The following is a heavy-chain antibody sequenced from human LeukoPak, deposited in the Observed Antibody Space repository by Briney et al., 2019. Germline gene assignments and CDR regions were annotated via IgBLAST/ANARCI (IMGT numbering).Heavy chain of an antibody. CDR1: GGTFSSYA. CDR3: SRSNPMDYGSFDY. V-gene: IGHV1-69*05. CDR2: IIPIFGTA. Sequence: SVKVSCKASGGTFSSYAISWVRQAPGQGLEWMGRIIPIFGTANYAQKFQGRVTITTDESTSTAYMELSSLRSEDTAVYYCSRSNPMDYGSFDYWGQGTLVTVSS. J-gene: IGHJ4*02. D-gene: IGHD3-16*01.